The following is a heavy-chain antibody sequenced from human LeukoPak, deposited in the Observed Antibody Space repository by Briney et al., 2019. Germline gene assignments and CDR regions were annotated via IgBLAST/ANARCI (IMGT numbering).Heavy chain of an antibody. J-gene: IGHJ4*02. Sequence: PGGSLRLSCAASGFTFSSYAMHWVRQSPGKGLEWVAVISYNGGNKYYADSVKGRFTISRDNSKDTLYLQMNSLRAEDTAVYYCARDKSGWPLGAPDYWGQGALVTVSS. V-gene: IGHV3-30-3*01. CDR1: GFTFSSYA. D-gene: IGHD6-19*01. CDR2: ISYNGGNK. CDR3: ARDKSGWPLGAPDY.